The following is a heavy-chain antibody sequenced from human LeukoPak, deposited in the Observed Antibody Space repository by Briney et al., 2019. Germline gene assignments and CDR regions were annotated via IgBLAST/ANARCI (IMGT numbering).Heavy chain of an antibody. V-gene: IGHV3-33*08. CDR1: GFTFSTYG. D-gene: IGHD1-26*01. CDR2: IWYDGSNK. J-gene: IGHJ4*02. CDR3: ARAVGLFDY. Sequence: PGGSLRLSCAASGFTFSTYGMHWVRQAPGKGLEWVAVIWYDGSNKYYADSVKGRFTISRDNSRNTLYLQMNSLRAEDTAVYYCARAVGLFDYWGQGTLVTVSS.